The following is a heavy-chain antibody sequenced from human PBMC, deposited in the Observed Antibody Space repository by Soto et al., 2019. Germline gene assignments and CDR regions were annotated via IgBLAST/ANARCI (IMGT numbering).Heavy chain of an antibody. J-gene: IGHJ3*02. CDR3: TRDARITMIVVAHDAFDI. Sequence: KTGGSLRLSCTASGFTFGDYAMSWFRQAPGKGLEWVGFIRSKAYGGTTEYAASVKGRFTISRDDSKSIAYLQMNSLKTEDTAVYYCTRDARITMIVVAHDAFDIWGQGTMVTVSS. CDR1: GFTFGDYA. V-gene: IGHV3-49*05. CDR2: IRSKAYGGTT. D-gene: IGHD3-22*01.